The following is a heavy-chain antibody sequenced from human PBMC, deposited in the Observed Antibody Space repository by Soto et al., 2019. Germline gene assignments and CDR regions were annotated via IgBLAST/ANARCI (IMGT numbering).Heavy chain of an antibody. CDR1: GFTFSTHA. D-gene: IGHD6-13*01. Sequence: QVQLVESGGGVVQPGRSLRLSCAASGFTFSTHAMHWVRQAPGKGLECVAIVSFDGSNKYYADSVKGRLTISRDNSQHTLYLQMSGLTPEDTAFYYCARDQTGITTAGGGRIDRWGQGTLVTVSS. V-gene: IGHV3-30-3*01. CDR3: ARDQTGITTAGGGRIDR. J-gene: IGHJ5*02. CDR2: VSFDGSNK.